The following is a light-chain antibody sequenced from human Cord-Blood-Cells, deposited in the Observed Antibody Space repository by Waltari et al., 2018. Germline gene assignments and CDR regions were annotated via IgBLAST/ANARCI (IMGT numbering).Light chain of an antibody. CDR3: MQALQTRYT. CDR1: QSLLHSNGYNY. CDR2: LGS. Sequence: IVMTQSPLSLPVTPGEPASIACRPSQSLLHSNGYNYLDWYLQKPGQSPQLLIYLGSNRASGVPDRFSGSGSDTDFTLKISRVEAEDVGVYYCMQALQTRYTFGQGTKLEIK. V-gene: IGKV2-28*01. J-gene: IGKJ2*01.